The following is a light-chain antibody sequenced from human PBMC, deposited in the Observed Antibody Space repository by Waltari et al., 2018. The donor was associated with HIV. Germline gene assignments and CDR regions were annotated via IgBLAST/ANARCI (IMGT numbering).Light chain of an antibody. CDR1: NSNIGSNF. J-gene: IGLJ3*02. CDR2: WNN. CDR3: AAWDDRLGGSWV. V-gene: IGLV1-47*01. Sequence: QSVLTQPPSASGTPGQRVTLSCSGSNSNIGSNFVYWYQHLPGTAPSLLIFWNNQRPPGVPDRFSGSTSAASASLASSGLRSEDEAAYYCAAWDDRLGGSWVFGGGTKLTVL.